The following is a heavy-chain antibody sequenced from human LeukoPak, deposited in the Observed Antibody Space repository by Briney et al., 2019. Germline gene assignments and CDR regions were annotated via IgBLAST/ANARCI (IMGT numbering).Heavy chain of an antibody. V-gene: IGHV4-34*01. J-gene: IGHJ4*02. CDR2: INHSGST. Sequence: SETLSLTCAVYGGSFSGYYWSWIRQPPGKGLEWIGEINHSGSTNYNPSLKSRVTISVDTSKNQFPLKLSSVTAADTAVYYCARARGYSYGLTHHFDYWGQGTLVTVSS. CDR3: ARARGYSYGLTHHFDY. D-gene: IGHD5-18*01. CDR1: GGSFSGYY.